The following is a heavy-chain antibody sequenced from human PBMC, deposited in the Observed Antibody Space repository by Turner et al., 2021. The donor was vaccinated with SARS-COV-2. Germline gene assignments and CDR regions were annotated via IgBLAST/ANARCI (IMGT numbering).Heavy chain of an antibody. J-gene: IGHJ4*02. Sequence: EVPLLESGGGSVPPGGSRSLSCTASGFTFKNYGMNWVRQAPGKGLEWVSGLNDDGAHTLYADSVRGRFTISRDNSKNTLYLQMDSLGVEDTAVYYCARDRSWEGELILTFDYWGQGILVSVSS. D-gene: IGHD1-26*01. CDR1: GFTFKNYG. CDR3: ARDRSWEGELILTFDY. CDR2: LNDDGAHT. V-gene: IGHV3-23*01.